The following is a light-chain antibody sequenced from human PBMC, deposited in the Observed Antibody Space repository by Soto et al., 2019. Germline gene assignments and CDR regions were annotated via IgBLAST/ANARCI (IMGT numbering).Light chain of an antibody. Sequence: DIQMTQSPSTLSASVGDRVTITCRASQSISIRLAWYQQKPGKAPNLLIYKASTLETGVPSRFSGSGSGTEFTLTISSLQPDDFATYYCQQYNDYPWTFVQGTKVEIK. J-gene: IGKJ1*01. CDR3: QQYNDYPWT. CDR2: KAS. V-gene: IGKV1-5*03. CDR1: QSISIR.